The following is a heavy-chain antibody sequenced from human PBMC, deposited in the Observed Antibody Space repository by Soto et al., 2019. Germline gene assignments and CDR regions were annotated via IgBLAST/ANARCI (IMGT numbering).Heavy chain of an antibody. CDR2: IKSKTDGGTT. CDR1: GFTFSNAW. J-gene: IGHJ5*02. Sequence: GGSLRLSCAASGFTFSNAWMSWVRQAPGKGLEWVGRIKSKTDGGTTDYAAPVKGRFTISRDDSKNTLYLQMNSLKTEDTAVYYCTTEIVVVTFSGWFDPWGQGTLVTVSS. V-gene: IGHV3-15*01. CDR3: TTEIVVVTFSGWFDP. D-gene: IGHD2-21*02.